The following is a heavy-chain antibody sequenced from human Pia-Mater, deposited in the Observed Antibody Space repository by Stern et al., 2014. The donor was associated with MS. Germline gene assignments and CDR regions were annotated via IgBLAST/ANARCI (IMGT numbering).Heavy chain of an antibody. CDR2: VAYDGSNK. J-gene: IGHJ5*02. CDR1: GFTLGSCA. Sequence: QVQLVESGGGVVQPGRPLRLSCVASGFTLGSCAMHWVRQAPGKGLEWVAGVAYDGSNKYYADSVKGRFTIPRDNSQNTLYMQMSSLRPEDTAVYYCAKDRQYLTYFFDHWGQGSLVTVSS. V-gene: IGHV3-30*18. CDR3: AKDRQYLTYFFDH. D-gene: IGHD2/OR15-2a*01.